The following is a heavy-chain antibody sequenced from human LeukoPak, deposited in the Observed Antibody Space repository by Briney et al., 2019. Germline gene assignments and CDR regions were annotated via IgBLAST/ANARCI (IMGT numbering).Heavy chain of an antibody. D-gene: IGHD3-10*01. Sequence: GGSLRLSCAASGFTFSSYSMNWVRQAPGKGLEWVSSISSSSSYIYYADSVKGRFTISRDNAKNSLYLQMNGLRAKDTAVYYCARGRRLLIGDNWFDPWGQGTLVTVSS. J-gene: IGHJ5*02. CDR3: ARGRRLLIGDNWFDP. CDR1: GFTFSSYS. CDR2: ISSSSSYI. V-gene: IGHV3-21*01.